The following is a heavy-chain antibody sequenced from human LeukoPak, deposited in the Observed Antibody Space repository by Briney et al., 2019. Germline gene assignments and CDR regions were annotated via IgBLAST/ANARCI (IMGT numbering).Heavy chain of an antibody. D-gene: IGHD3-22*01. CDR3: AGLVGRYSSGLYYYYFDY. CDR1: GFTSSSNW. CDR2: MYLSGTT. Sequence: GSLRLSCATSGFTSSSNWMSWVRQPPGKGLEWIGEMYLSGTTHSNPSVKSRVTISIDKSKNQFFLNLSSVTAADTAVYYCAGLVGRYSSGLYYYYFDYWGQGTLVTVSS. J-gene: IGHJ4*02. V-gene: IGHV4-4*02.